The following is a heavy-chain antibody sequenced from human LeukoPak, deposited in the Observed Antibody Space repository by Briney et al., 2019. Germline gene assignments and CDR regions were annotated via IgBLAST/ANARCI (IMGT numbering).Heavy chain of an antibody. J-gene: IGHJ4*02. D-gene: IGHD6-13*01. Sequence: GASVKVSCKASGGTFSSYAISWVRQAPGQGLEWMGGIIPIFGTANYAQKFQGRVTITADESTSTAYMELSSLRSEDTAVYYCARDRLIAAAGWGFDYWGQGTLVTVSS. CDR3: ARDRLIAAAGWGFDY. CDR1: GGTFSSYA. CDR2: IIPIFGTA. V-gene: IGHV1-69*13.